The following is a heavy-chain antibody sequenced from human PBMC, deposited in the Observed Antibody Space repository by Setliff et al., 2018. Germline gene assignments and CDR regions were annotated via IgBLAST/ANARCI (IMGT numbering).Heavy chain of an antibody. J-gene: IGHJ4*02. V-gene: IGHV4-34*01. Sequence: SETLSLTCTVYGGSFSDYCWGWIRQSPGKRPEWIAEINQSGNTNYNPSLNSRVSVSVDTPTNQFSLKVFSVTAADTAVYYCRFWSSYYKNDYWAQGTLVTVSA. D-gene: IGHD3-3*01. CDR1: GGSFSDYC. CDR2: INQSGNT. CDR3: RFWSSYYKNDY.